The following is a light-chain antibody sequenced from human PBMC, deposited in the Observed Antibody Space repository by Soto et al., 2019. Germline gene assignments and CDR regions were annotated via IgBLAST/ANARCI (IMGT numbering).Light chain of an antibody. CDR2: AAS. CDR3: QQSYSTPLT. CDR1: QSISSY. Sequence: IEMTQSPSSLSSSVGDRVTITCLASQSISSYLNWYQQKPGKAPKLLIYAASSLQSGVPSRFSGSGSGTDFTLTISSLQPEDFATYYCQQSYSTPLTFGGGTKV. V-gene: IGKV1-39*01. J-gene: IGKJ4*01.